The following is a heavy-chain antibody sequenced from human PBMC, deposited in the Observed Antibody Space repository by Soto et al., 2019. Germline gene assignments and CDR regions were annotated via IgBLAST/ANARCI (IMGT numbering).Heavy chain of an antibody. CDR2: ISAYNGNT. D-gene: IGHD3-9*01. J-gene: IGHJ5*02. Sequence: EASVKVSCTASGYTFTSYGISWVRQAPGQGLEWMGWISAYNGNTNYAQKLQGRVTMTTDTSTSTAYMELRSLRSDDTAVYYCARDHYDILTGYSDNWFDPWGQGTLVTVSS. CDR3: ARDHYDILTGYSDNWFDP. CDR1: GYTFTSYG. V-gene: IGHV1-18*01.